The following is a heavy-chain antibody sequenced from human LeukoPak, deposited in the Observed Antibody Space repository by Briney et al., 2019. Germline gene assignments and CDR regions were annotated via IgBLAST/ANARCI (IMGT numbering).Heavy chain of an antibody. CDR3: TRIQSSYDNYSYYYIDG. V-gene: IGHV4-39*07. J-gene: IGHJ6*03. D-gene: IGHD5-12*01. CDR2: IYYSGST. CDR1: GGSISSSSYY. Sequence: PSETLSLTCTVSGGSISSSSYYWGWIRQPPGKGLEWIGSIYYSGSTYYKPSLKSRVTISVDTSKNQFSLKLSSVTAADTAVYYSTRIQSSYDNYSYYYIDGWGKGTTVTTSS.